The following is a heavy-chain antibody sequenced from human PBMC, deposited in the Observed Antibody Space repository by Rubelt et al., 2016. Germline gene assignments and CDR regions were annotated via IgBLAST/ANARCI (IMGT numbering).Heavy chain of an antibody. J-gene: IGHJ2*01. CDR1: GFTFSSYA. V-gene: IGHV3-30*04. D-gene: IGHD2-2*01. Sequence: QMHLVESGGGVVQPGRSLRLSCAASGFTFSSYAVHWVRQAPGKGLEWLAVIQSDGKDKYYADSVKGRVTISRDNSKNTRYLQMNSLRAEDTAVYYCPRGTLVYLDLWGRGTLVTVSS. CDR2: IQSDGKDK. CDR3: PRGTLVYLDL.